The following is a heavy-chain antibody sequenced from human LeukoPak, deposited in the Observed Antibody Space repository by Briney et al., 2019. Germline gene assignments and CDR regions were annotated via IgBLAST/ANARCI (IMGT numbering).Heavy chain of an antibody. D-gene: IGHD6-13*01. CDR1: GCSFSGYY. V-gene: IGHV4-34*01. CDR3: ARGLLRGSSWFSP. J-gene: IGHJ5*02. CDR2: INHSGST. Sequence: NPSETLSLNCTVYGCSFSGYYWSWLRQPPGKGLEWIGEINHSGSTNYNPSLKSRVTISIDTSKNQFSMKLSSVTAADTGVYYCARGLLRGSSWFSPWGQGTLVTVSS.